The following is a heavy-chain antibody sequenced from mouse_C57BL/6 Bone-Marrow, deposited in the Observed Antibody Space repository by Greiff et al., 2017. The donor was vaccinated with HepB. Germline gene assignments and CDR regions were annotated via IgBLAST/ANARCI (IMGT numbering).Heavy chain of an antibody. CDR2: IHPNSGST. CDR1: GYTFTSYW. J-gene: IGHJ1*03. D-gene: IGHD1-1*01. Sequence: VQLQQPGAELVKPGASVKLSCKASGYTFTSYWMHWVKQRPGQGLEWIGMIHPNSGSTNYNEKFKSKATLTVDKSSSTAYMQLSSLTSEDSAVYYCAGSGVTTVVATGYFDVWGTGTTVTVSS. V-gene: IGHV1-64*01. CDR3: AGSGVTTVVATGYFDV.